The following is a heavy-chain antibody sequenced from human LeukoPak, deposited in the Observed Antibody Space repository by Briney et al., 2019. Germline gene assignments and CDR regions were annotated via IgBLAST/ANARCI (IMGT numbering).Heavy chain of an antibody. CDR1: RYTFTSYY. V-gene: IGHV1-46*01. CDR3: ARDAGATAGNEYFQY. J-gene: IGHJ1*01. D-gene: IGHD1-26*01. CDR2: ISPSGGST. Sequence: ASVKVSCKASRYTFTSYYVHWVRQAPGQGLEWMGMISPSGGSTTYAQKFQGRVTMTRDTSTSTVYMELNSLRSEDTAVYYCARDAGATAGNEYFQYWGQGTLVTVSS.